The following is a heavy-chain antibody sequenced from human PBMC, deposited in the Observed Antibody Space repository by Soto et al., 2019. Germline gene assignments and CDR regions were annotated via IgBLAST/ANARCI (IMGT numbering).Heavy chain of an antibody. Sequence: GGSLRLSCAASGFTFSSYAMSWVRRAPGKGLEWVSAISGSGGSTYYADSVKGRFTISRDNSKNTLYLQMNSLRAEDTAVYYCAKWHKYATYAFDIWGQGTMVTVSS. V-gene: IGHV3-23*01. CDR1: GFTFSSYA. CDR2: ISGSGGST. D-gene: IGHD2-8*01. CDR3: AKWHKYATYAFDI. J-gene: IGHJ3*02.